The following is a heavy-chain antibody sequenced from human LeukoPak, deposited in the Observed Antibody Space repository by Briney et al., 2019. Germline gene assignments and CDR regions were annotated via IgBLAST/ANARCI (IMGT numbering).Heavy chain of an antibody. D-gene: IGHD3-9*01. J-gene: IGHJ4*02. CDR3: ARAYYDILTGHQD. CDR1: GFTFSDYY. V-gene: IGHV3-11*01. Sequence: GGSLTLSCAASGFTFSDYYMSWIRQAPGKGLEWVSYISSSGSTIYYADSVKGRFTISRDNAKNSLYLQMNSLRAEDTAVYYCARAYYDILTGHQDWGQGTLVTVSS. CDR2: ISSSGSTI.